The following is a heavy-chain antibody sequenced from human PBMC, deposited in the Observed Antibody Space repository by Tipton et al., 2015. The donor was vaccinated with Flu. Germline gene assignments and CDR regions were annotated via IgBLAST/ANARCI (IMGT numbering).Heavy chain of an antibody. V-gene: IGHV4-38-2*01. CDR3: ATTTYYYGSGTHDY. CDR2: IHKTGII. J-gene: IGHJ4*02. D-gene: IGHD3-10*01. Sequence: LSLTCSVSGDSIGSDYYWGWIRQPPERGLEWIGNIHKTGIIYFNPSLTGRVSISVDTSKNQFSLKLTSVTAADTAIYFCATTTYYYGSGTHDYWGQGTLVTVSS. CDR1: GDSIGSDYY.